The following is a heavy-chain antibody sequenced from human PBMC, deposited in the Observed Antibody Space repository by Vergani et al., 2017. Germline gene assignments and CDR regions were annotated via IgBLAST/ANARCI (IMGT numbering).Heavy chain of an antibody. V-gene: IGHV4-31*03. J-gene: IGHJ3*02. CDR3: ARGGFVVVPAAMLVDAFDI. CDR2: IYYSGST. CDR1: GGSISSGGYY. D-gene: IGHD2-2*01. Sequence: QVQLQESGPGLVKPSQTLSLTCTVSGGSISSGGYYWSWIRQHPGKGLEWIGYIYYSGSTYYNPSLKSRVTISVDTSKNQFSLKLSSVTAADTAVYYCARGGFVVVPAAMLVDAFDIWGQGTMVTVSS.